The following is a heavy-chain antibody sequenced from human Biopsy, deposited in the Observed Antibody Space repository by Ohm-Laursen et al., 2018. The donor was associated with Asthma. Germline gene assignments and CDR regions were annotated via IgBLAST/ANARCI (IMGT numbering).Heavy chain of an antibody. CDR2: MSFDGRQT. D-gene: IGHD1-1*01. J-gene: IGHJ3*02. V-gene: IGHV3-30*03. CDR3: VRDGTDDAFDI. Sequence: SLSLSCAASGFSFNSYGMHWVRQAPGKGLEWVAVMSFDGRQTYYADSVKGRFTMARDNSKNTLDLQMNSLREGDTAVYYCVRDGTDDAFDIWGQGTVVSVSS. CDR1: GFSFNSYG.